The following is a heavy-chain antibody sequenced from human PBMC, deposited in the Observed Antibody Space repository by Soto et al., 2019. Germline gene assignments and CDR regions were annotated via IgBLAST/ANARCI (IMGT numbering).Heavy chain of an antibody. V-gene: IGHV4-31*03. CDR2: IYYSGST. Sequence: SETLSLTCTVSGGSISSGGYYWSWIRQHPGKGLEWIGYIYYSGSTYYNPSLKSRVTISVDTSKNQFSLKLSSVTAADTAVYYCARLTADGTGKCFDYWGQGTLVTVSS. CDR1: GGSISSGGYY. CDR3: ARLTADGTGKCFDY. D-gene: IGHD6-13*01. J-gene: IGHJ4*02.